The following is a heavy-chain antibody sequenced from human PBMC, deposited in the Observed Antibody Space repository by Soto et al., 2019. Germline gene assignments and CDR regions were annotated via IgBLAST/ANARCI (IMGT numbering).Heavy chain of an antibody. CDR1: GFNFHWYW. V-gene: IGHV3-7*01. CDR3: AIDSGYGAWHSVNHYIDY. D-gene: IGHD5-12*01. Sequence: EVQLVESGGGLVQPGGSLRLSCAASGFNFHWYWMSWVRQAPGKGLEWLATIKTDASEEKYVDSVKGRFTMSRDNAKNSVYLQMVSLRTEDTAVFYRAIDSGYGAWHSVNHYIDYWGHGTLVTVSS. CDR2: IKTDASEE. J-gene: IGHJ4*01.